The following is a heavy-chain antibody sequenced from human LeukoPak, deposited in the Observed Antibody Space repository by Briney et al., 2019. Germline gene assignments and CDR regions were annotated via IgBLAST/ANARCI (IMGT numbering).Heavy chain of an antibody. D-gene: IGHD3-3*01. V-gene: IGHV1-2*06. J-gene: IGHJ4*02. CDR3: AREHPDFWSGKLGIDY. Sequence: ASVKVSCKASGYTFTGYYMHWVRQAPGQGLEWMGRINPNSGGTNYAQKFQGRITMTRDTSISTAYMELSGLRSDDTAVYYCAREHPDFWSGKLGIDYWGQGTLVTVSS. CDR2: INPNSGGT. CDR1: GYTFTGYY.